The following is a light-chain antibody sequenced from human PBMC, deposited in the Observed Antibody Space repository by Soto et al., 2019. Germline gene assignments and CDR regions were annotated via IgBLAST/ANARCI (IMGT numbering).Light chain of an antibody. CDR3: QQYGDSTRT. V-gene: IGKV3-20*01. CDR2: GAS. J-gene: IGKJ1*01. CDR1: HRVSSY. Sequence: EIVLTQSPGTLSLSPGERATLSCRASHRVSSYLAWYQQKPGQAPRLLIYGASSRATGIPDRFSGSGSGTHFTLTISRLEPEDFAVYYCQQYGDSTRTFGQGTKVDI.